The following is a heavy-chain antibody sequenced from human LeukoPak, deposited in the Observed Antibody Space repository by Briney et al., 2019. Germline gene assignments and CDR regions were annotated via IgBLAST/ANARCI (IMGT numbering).Heavy chain of an antibody. D-gene: IGHD6-13*01. CDR3: ATRMGIAPDY. V-gene: IGHV3-23*01. J-gene: IGHJ4*02. CDR1: GFTFSSSW. CDR2: ISGSGGST. Sequence: GGSLRLSCAASGFTFSSSWISWVRQAPGKGLEWVSAISGSGGSTYYADSVKGRFTISRDNSKNTLYLQMNSLRAEDTAVYYCATRMGIAPDYWGQGTLVTVSS.